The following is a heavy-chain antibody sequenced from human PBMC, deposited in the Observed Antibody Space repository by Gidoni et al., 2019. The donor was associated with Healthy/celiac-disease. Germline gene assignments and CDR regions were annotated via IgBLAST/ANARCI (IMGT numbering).Heavy chain of an antibody. CDR1: GYTFTSYY. Sequence: QVQLVQSGAEVKKPGASVKVSCKASGYTFTSYYMHWVRQAPGQGLEWMGIINPSGGSTSYAQKFQGRVTMTRDTSTSTVYMELSSLRSEDTAVYYCARDKEDGDYGNYYYYGMDVWGQGTTVTVSS. CDR3: ARDKEDGDYGNYYYYGMDV. D-gene: IGHD4-17*01. V-gene: IGHV1-46*01. J-gene: IGHJ6*02. CDR2: INPSGGST.